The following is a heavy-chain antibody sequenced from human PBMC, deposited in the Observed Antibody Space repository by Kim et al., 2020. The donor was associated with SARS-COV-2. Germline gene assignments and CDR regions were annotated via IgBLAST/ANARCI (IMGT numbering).Heavy chain of an antibody. CDR1: GGSISSSNW. Sequence: SETLSLTCAVSGGSISSSNWWSGVRQPPGKGLEWIGEIYHSGSTNYNPSLKSRVTISVDKSKNQFSLKLSSVTAADTAVYYCARVRGVIITDSPYYYYYGMDVWGQGTTVTVSS. CDR3: ARVRGVIITDSPYYYYYGMDV. D-gene: IGHD3-10*01. V-gene: IGHV4-4*02. J-gene: IGHJ6*02. CDR2: IYHSGST.